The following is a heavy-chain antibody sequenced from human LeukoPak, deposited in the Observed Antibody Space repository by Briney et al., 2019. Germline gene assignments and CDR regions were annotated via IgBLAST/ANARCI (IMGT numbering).Heavy chain of an antibody. CDR2: IYYSGST. J-gene: IGHJ4*01. D-gene: IGHD4-17*01. Sequence: TLSLTCTVFGGSISSYYWSWIRQPPGKGLEWIGYIYYSGSTYYNPSLKSRVTISVDTSKNQFSLKLSSVTAADTAVYYCARETHYEEGFDYWGHGTLVTVSS. V-gene: IGHV4-30-4*08. CDR3: ARETHYEEGFDY. CDR1: GGSISSYY.